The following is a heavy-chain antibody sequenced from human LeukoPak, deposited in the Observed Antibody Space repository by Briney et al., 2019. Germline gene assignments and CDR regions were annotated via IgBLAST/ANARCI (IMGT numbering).Heavy chain of an antibody. Sequence: SETLSLTCTVSGASISSSYWSWIRQPPGKGLEWIGSIYYDGSTNYNPSLKSRVTISLDTPKNQFSLKLSSVTAADTAVYYCARDGGYGSGSALWGQGTLITVSS. D-gene: IGHD3-10*01. CDR1: GASISSSY. V-gene: IGHV4-59*01. CDR3: ARDGGYGSGSAL. CDR2: IYYDGST. J-gene: IGHJ4*02.